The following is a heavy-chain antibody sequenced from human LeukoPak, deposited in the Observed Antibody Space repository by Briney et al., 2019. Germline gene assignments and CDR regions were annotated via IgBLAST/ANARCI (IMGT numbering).Heavy chain of an antibody. V-gene: IGHV4-39*01. Sequence: TPSETLSLTCTVSDGSISSRSYYWGWIRQPPGKGLEWIGSIYYSGSTYYNPSLKSRVTISVDTSKNQFSLKLSSVTAADTAVYYCAKSHPSDFDYWGQGTLVTVSS. CDR2: IYYSGST. J-gene: IGHJ4*02. CDR3: AKSHPSDFDY. CDR1: DGSISSRSYY.